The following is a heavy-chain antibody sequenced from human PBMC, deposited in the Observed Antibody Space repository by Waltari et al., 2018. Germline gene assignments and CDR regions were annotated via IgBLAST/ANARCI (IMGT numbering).Heavy chain of an antibody. CDR3: TSDTSRWDDYYSDY. Sequence: EVQLVESGGGLVHPGGSLKLSCTASGFLFGDSAMHWVRQASGKGLEWVGRIKSKANNYATMYGASVKGRFTISRDDSTNTAYLQMNSLKSDDTAVYYCTSDTSRWDDYYSDYWGQGTLVTVSS. V-gene: IGHV3-73*01. J-gene: IGHJ4*02. CDR1: GFLFGDSA. D-gene: IGHD1-1*01. CDR2: IKSKANNYAT.